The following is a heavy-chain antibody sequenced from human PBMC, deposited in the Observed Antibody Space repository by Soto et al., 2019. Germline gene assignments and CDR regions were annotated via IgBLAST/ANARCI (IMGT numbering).Heavy chain of an antibody. V-gene: IGHV4-31*03. CDR2: IFYIGTT. CDR3: ARGVLY. J-gene: IGHJ4*02. Sequence: QVQLQESGPGLVKPSQTLSLTCTVSGGSISSGGYFWSWIRQPPGMGLEWIGHIFYIGTTYYNPSLTSRVTISVDTSKNQFSLKLSSVTAADTAVYFCARGVLYWGQGTLVTVYS. D-gene: IGHD1-1*01. CDR1: GGSISSGGYF.